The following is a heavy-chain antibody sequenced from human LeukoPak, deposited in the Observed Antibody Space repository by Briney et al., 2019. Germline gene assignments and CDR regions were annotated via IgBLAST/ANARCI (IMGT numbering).Heavy chain of an antibody. Sequence: GGSLRLSCAASGFTFSSYWMSWVRQAPGKGLEWVANIKQDGSEKYYVDSVKGRFTISRDNSKNTLFLQMNSLRADDTAIYYCAKNRGWYFDLWGRGTLVTVSS. J-gene: IGHJ2*01. V-gene: IGHV3-7*01. CDR2: IKQDGSEK. D-gene: IGHD1-26*01. CDR3: AKNRGWYFDL. CDR1: GFTFSSYW.